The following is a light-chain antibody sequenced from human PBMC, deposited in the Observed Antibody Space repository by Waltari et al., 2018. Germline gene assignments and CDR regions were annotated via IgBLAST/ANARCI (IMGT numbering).Light chain of an antibody. CDR2: SPN. Sequence: QSVLTQPPSASGTPGQRVPISCSGSSPNPGTTPENWYHPTPGTAPNPLIYSPNQWPSGVPDRFSGSKPGTSASLAISELQSEDEADYYCASWDDSLNALLFGGGTKLTVL. V-gene: IGLV1-44*01. CDR3: ASWDDSLNALL. J-gene: IGLJ2*01. CDR1: SPNPGTTP.